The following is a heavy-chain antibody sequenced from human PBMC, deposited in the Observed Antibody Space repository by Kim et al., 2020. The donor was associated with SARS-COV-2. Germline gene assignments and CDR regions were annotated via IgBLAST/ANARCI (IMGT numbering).Heavy chain of an antibody. V-gene: IGHV3-9*01. CDR3: AKAEGHNWAYYYYGMDV. D-gene: IGHD3-16*01. J-gene: IGHJ6*02. CDR2: ISWNSGSI. Sequence: GGSLRLSCAASGFTFGDYAMHWVRQAPGKGLEWVSGISWNSGSIGYADSVKGRFTISRDNAKNSLYLQMNSLRAEDTALYYCAKAEGHNWAYYYYGMDVWGQGTTVTVSS. CDR1: GFTFGDYA.